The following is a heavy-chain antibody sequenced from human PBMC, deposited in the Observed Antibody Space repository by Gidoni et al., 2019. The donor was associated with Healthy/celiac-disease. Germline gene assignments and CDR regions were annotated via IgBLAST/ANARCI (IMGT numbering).Heavy chain of an antibody. V-gene: IGHV4-39*01. D-gene: IGHD1-26*01. CDR1: GGSISSSSYY. CDR3: ARHVGLEYYPFDY. Sequence: QLQLQESGPGLVKPSETLSLTCTVSGGSISSSSYYWGWIRQPPGKGLEWIGSIYYSGSTYSNPSLKSRVTISVDTSKNQFSLKLSSVTAADTAVYYCARHVGLEYYPFDYWGQGTLVTVSS. J-gene: IGHJ4*02. CDR2: IYYSGST.